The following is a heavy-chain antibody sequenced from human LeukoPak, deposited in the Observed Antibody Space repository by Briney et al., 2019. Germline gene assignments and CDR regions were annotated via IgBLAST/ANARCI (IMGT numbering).Heavy chain of an antibody. D-gene: IGHD3-16*02. V-gene: IGHV3-48*03. CDR1: GFTFSSYE. CDR3: ARGGFRYFAP. J-gene: IGHJ5*02. CDR2: ISGGGTTI. Sequence: TGGSLRLSCAASGFTFSSYEMNWVRQAPGKGLEWVSYISGGGTTIFYADSVKGRFTISRDNAKNSLYLHMNSLSAEDTAVYYCARGGFRYFAPWGQGTLVTVSS.